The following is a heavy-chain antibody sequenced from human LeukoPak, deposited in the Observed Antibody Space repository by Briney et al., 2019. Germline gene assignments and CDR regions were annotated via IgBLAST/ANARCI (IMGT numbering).Heavy chain of an antibody. J-gene: IGHJ4*02. CDR2: IKQNGREK. Sequence: GSLRLSCAAPGFTLSRYWMSWVRQAPGKGLEWVANIKQNGREKYYVDSVKGRFTISRDNAKNSLYLQMNSLRAEDTAVYYCARAGIAAVFDYWGQGTLVTVSS. V-gene: IGHV3-7*05. CDR1: GFTLSRYW. CDR3: ARAGIAAVFDY. D-gene: IGHD6-13*01.